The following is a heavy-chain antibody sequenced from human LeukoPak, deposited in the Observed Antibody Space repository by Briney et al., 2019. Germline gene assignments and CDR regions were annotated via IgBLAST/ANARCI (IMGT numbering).Heavy chain of an antibody. V-gene: IGHV1-8*01. CDR2: MNPNSGNT. J-gene: IGHJ6*02. CDR3: ARVDIVATSYYYGMDV. CDR1: GYTFTSYD. Sequence: ASVTVSCTASGYTFTSYDINWVRQATGQGLEWMGWMNPNSGNTGYAQKFQGRVTMTRNTSISTAYMELSSLRSEDTAVYYCARVDIVATSYYYGMDVWGQGTTVTVSS. D-gene: IGHD5-12*01.